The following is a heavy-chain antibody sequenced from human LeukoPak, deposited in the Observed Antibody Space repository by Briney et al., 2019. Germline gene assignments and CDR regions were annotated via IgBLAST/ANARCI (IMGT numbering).Heavy chain of an antibody. CDR1: GFTFSSYA. CDR3: ARERLSELAFDY. D-gene: IGHD6-6*01. J-gene: IGHJ4*02. Sequence: GGSLRLSCAASGFTFSSYAMHWVRQAPGKGLEWVAVISYDGSNKYYADSVKGRFTISRDNSKNTLYLQMNSLRAEDTAVYYCARERLSELAFDYWGQGTLVTVSS. CDR2: ISYDGSNK. V-gene: IGHV3-30-3*01.